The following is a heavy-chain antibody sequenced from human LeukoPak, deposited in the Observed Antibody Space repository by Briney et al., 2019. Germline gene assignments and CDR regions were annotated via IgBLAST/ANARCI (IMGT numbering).Heavy chain of an antibody. CDR1: GFTFSSYW. Sequence: PGGSLRLSCAASGFTFSSYWMHWVRQAPGKGLVWVSRINSDGSSTNYADSVKGRFTISRGNAKNTLYLQMNSLRVEDTAVYYCATFTARENYHYTANLWGQGTLVIVS. D-gene: IGHD3-16*02. CDR2: INSDGSST. J-gene: IGHJ4*02. CDR3: ATFTARENYHYTANL. V-gene: IGHV3-74*01.